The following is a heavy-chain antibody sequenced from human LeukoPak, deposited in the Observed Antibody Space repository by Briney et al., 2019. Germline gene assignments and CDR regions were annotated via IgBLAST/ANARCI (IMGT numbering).Heavy chain of an antibody. Sequence: SQTLSLTCAISGDSVSSNSAAWNWIRQSPSRGLEWLGRTYYRSKWYNDYAVSVKSRITINPDTSKNQFSLQLNSVTPEDTAVYYCARDLHYYGSGSYYDNGFDPWGQGTLVTVSS. V-gene: IGHV6-1*01. CDR1: GDSVSSNSAA. CDR2: TYYRSKWYN. D-gene: IGHD3-10*01. CDR3: ARDLHYYGSGSYYDNGFDP. J-gene: IGHJ5*02.